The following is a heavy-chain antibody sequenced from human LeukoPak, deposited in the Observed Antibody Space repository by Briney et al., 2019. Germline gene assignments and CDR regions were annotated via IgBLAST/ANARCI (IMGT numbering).Heavy chain of an antibody. CDR2: IYYSGST. CDR1: GGSISSSSYY. V-gene: IGHV4-39*07. D-gene: IGHD4-17*01. J-gene: IGHJ3*02. CDR3: ARQTTAVSLSGLLANAFDI. Sequence: SETLSLTCTVSGGSISSSSYYWGWIRQPPGKGLEWIGSIYYSGSTYYNPSLKSRVTISVDTSKNQFSLKLSSVTAADTAVYYCARQTTAVSLSGLLANAFDIWGQGTMVTVSS.